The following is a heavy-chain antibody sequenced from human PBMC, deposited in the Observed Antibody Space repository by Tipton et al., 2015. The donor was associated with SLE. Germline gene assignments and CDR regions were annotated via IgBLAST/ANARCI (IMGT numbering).Heavy chain of an antibody. CDR3: AKDRSSSWSSYFDY. J-gene: IGHJ4*02. CDR1: GGSFSGYY. CDR2: INHSGST. Sequence: TLSLTCAVYGGSFSGYYRNWIRQPPGKGLEWIGEINHSGSTNYNPSLKSRVTISVDTSKNQFSLKLSSVTAADTAVYYCAKDRSSSWSSYFDYWGQGTLVTVSS. D-gene: IGHD6-13*01. V-gene: IGHV4-34*01.